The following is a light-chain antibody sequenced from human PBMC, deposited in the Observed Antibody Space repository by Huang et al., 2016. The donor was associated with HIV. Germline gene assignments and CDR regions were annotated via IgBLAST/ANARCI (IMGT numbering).Light chain of an antibody. J-gene: IGKJ5*01. CDR2: RAS. V-gene: IGKV3-15*01. CDR3: QQYNNWPPIT. Sequence: EIMMTQSPATLSVSPGERATLSCRVSQSVSSNLAWYQQKPGQAPRLLIYRASTRATGIPPRFSGSGSGTEFSLTISSLQSEDLAVYYCQQYNNWPPITFGQGTRLEIK. CDR1: QSVSSN.